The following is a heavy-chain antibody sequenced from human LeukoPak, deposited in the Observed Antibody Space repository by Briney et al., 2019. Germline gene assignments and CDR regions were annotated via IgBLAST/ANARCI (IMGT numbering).Heavy chain of an antibody. CDR2: INGGGGSR. CDR3: AKRGGRDYAILTAWY. Sequence: PGGSLRLSCAASGFTFSSYAMGWVRQAPGKGLEWVSAINGGGGSRYYVDSVKGRFTISRDNSKSSLYLQTNSLRAEDTAVYYCAKRGGRDYAILTAWYWGQGNLVTVSS. CDR1: GFTFSSYA. D-gene: IGHD3-9*01. J-gene: IGHJ4*02. V-gene: IGHV3-23*01.